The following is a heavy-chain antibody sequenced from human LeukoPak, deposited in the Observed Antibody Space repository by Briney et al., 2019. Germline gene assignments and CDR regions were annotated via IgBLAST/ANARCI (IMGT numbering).Heavy chain of an antibody. CDR3: ARVRRFGELVVFDY. CDR1: GGSISSYY. CDR2: IYTSGST. V-gene: IGHV4-4*07. D-gene: IGHD3-10*01. Sequence: PSETLSLTCTVSGGSISSYYWSWLRQPAGKGLEWLGRIYTSGSTNYNPSLKSRVTMSVDTSKNQFSLKLSSVTAADTSVYYCARVRRFGELVVFDYWGQGTLVTVSS. J-gene: IGHJ4*02.